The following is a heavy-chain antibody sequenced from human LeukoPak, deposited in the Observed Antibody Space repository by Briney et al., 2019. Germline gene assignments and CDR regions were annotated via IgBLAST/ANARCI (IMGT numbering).Heavy chain of an antibody. J-gene: IGHJ4*02. Sequence: PGGSLRLSCAASRFTFNSYAMSWVRQAPGKGLEWVSVIGGSNGITFYVGSVKGRFTISRDNSKDTLYLQMNSLRAEDTAVYYCAKGGYCSGGSCYSTYWGQGTLVTASS. V-gene: IGHV3-23*01. D-gene: IGHD2-15*01. CDR2: IGGSNGIT. CDR3: AKGGYCSGGSCYSTY. CDR1: RFTFNSYA.